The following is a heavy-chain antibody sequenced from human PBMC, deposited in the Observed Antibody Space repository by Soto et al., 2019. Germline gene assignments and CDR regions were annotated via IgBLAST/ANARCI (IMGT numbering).Heavy chain of an antibody. Sequence: SETLSLTCAVYGGSFSGYYWSWIRQPPGKGLEWIGEINHSGSTNYNPSLKSRVTISVDTSKNQFSLKLSSVTAADTAVYYCARGRYYYGSGSYYNTYYYYYGMDVWGQGTTVTVSS. J-gene: IGHJ6*02. D-gene: IGHD3-10*01. CDR1: GGSFSGYY. V-gene: IGHV4-34*01. CDR2: INHSGST. CDR3: ARGRYYYGSGSYYNTYYYYYGMDV.